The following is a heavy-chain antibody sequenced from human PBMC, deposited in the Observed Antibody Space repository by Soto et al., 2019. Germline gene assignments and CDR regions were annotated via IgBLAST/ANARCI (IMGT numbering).Heavy chain of an antibody. V-gene: IGHV4-59*01. D-gene: IGHD3-10*01. Sequence: PSETLSLTCTVSGGSISSYYWSWIRQPPGKGLEWIGYIYYSGSTNYNPSLKSRVTISVDTSKNQFSLKLSSVTAADTAVYYCARGMAGSGSYIWFDPWGQGTLVTVSS. CDR1: GGSISSYY. CDR3: ARGMAGSGSYIWFDP. J-gene: IGHJ5*02. CDR2: IYYSGST.